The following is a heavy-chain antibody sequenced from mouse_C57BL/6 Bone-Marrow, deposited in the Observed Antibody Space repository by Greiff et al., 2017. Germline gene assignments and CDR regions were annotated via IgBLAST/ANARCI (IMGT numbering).Heavy chain of an antibody. CDR3: ARRDYSYAMDD. CDR1: GFTFSSYG. D-gene: IGHD1-1*01. CDR2: ISSGGSYT. V-gene: IGHV5-6*02. J-gene: IGHJ4*01. Sequence: EVMLVESGGDLVKPGGSLKLSCAASGFTFSSYGMSWVRQTPDKRLEWVATISSGGSYTYYPANVKGRFTISRDNSKNTLYLQMSMLKSEDTAMYYCARRDYSYAMDDWGKGTTVTVSS.